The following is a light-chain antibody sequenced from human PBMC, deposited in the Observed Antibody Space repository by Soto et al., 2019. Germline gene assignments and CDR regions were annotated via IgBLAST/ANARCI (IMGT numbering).Light chain of an antibody. Sequence: DIQMTQSPSTLSASVGDTFTVTCRASQSVSGWLAWYQQKPGEAPKLLIYDASSLQSGVPSRFSGSGSGTDFTLTISSLQPEDFATYYCQVSDATWTFGQGTKVDIK. CDR3: QVSDATWT. CDR2: DAS. V-gene: IGKV1-5*01. J-gene: IGKJ1*01. CDR1: QSVSGW.